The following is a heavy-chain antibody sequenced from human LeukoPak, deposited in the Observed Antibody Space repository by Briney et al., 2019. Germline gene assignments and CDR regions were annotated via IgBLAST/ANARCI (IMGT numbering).Heavy chain of an antibody. CDR3: ARVSWFPGTSYYYMDV. V-gene: IGHV4-59*01. Sequence: SETLSLTCTVSGGSISGYFWSWIRQPPGKGLEWIGYIYYSGSTNYNPSLKSRVTISVDTSKNQFSLKLSSVTAADTAVYYCARVSWFPGTSYYYMDVWGKGTTVTVSS. CDR1: GGSISGYF. D-gene: IGHD1-1*01. CDR2: IYYSGST. J-gene: IGHJ6*03.